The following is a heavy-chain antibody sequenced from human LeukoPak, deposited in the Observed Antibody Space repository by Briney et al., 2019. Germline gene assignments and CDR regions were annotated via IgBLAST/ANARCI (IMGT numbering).Heavy chain of an antibody. CDR2: ISGSGIST. CDR1: GFTFSSYA. J-gene: IGHJ4*02. CDR3: VKDSSWMGEYYFDY. D-gene: IGHD3-16*01. Sequence: GGSLRLSCAASGFTFSSYAMNWVRQAPGKGLEWVSHISGSGISTHYADSVKGRFTFSRDNSKNTLYLQMNSLRADDTAVYYCVKDSSWMGEYYFDYWGQGTLVTVSS. V-gene: IGHV3-23*01.